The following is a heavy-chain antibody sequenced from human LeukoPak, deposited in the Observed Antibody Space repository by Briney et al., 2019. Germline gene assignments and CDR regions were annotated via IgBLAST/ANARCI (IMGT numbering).Heavy chain of an antibody. CDR2: IYYSGST. CDR1: GGSISSSSYY. Sequence: SETLSLTCTVSGGSISSSSYYWGWIRQPPGKGLEWIGSIYYSGSTYYNPSLKSRVTISVDTSKNQFSLELSSVTAADTAVYYCARDLITMVRGVTPYFDYWGQGTLVTVSS. J-gene: IGHJ4*02. D-gene: IGHD3-10*01. V-gene: IGHV4-39*07. CDR3: ARDLITMVRGVTPYFDY.